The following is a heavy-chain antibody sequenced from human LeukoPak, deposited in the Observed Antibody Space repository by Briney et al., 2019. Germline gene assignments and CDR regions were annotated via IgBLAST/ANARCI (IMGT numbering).Heavy chain of an antibody. J-gene: IGHJ4*02. CDR2: IKQDGSEK. CDR1: GFTFSSYW. CDR3: ARFWAGYRYYFDY. V-gene: IGHV3-7*01. D-gene: IGHD3-16*02. Sequence: PGGSLRLSCAASGFTFSSYWMSWVRQAPGKGLEWVANIKQDGSEKYYVDSVKGRFTISRDNAKNSLYLQMNSLRAEDTAVYYCARFWAGYRYYFDYWGQGTLVTVSS.